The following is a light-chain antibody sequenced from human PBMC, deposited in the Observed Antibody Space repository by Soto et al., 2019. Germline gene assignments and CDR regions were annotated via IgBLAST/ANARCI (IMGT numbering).Light chain of an antibody. Sequence: DIVMTQSPFSLAVTPGESASISCRSSQSLLHRNGKNYLEWYLQKPGQSPQLLIYLGSSRASGVPDRVSGSGSGTDFTLKIGRVEAEDVGIYYCMQGLQSTITFGQGTRLEIK. CDR1: QSLLHRNGKNY. V-gene: IGKV2-28*01. J-gene: IGKJ5*01. CDR3: MQGLQSTIT. CDR2: LGS.